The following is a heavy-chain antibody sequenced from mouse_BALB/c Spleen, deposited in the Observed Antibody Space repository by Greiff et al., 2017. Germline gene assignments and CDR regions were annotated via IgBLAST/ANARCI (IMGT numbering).Heavy chain of an antibody. CDR2: ISSGSSTI. CDR3: ARSRNGPYYFDY. Sequence: EVQRVESGGGLVQPGGSRKLSCAASGFTFSSFGMHWVRQAPEKGLEWVAYISSGSSTIYYADTVKGRFTISRDNPKNTLFLQMTSLRSEDTAMYYCARSRNGPYYFDYWGQGTTLTVSS. CDR1: GFTFSSFG. V-gene: IGHV5-17*02. J-gene: IGHJ2*01.